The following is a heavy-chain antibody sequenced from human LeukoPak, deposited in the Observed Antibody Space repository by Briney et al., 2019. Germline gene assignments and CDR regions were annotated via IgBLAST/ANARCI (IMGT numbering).Heavy chain of an antibody. Sequence: ASVKVSCKASGGTFSSYAISWVRQAPGQGLEWMGGIIPIFGTANYAQKFQGRVTITADESTSTAYMELSSLRSEDTAVYYCARDNRGSSSGWYLFDYWGQGTLVTVS. CDR3: ARDNRGSSSGWYLFDY. D-gene: IGHD6-19*01. V-gene: IGHV1-69*13. CDR1: GGTFSSYA. J-gene: IGHJ4*02. CDR2: IIPIFGTA.